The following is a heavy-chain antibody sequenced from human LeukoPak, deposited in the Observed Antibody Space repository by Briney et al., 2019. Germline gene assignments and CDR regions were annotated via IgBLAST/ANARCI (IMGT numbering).Heavy chain of an antibody. J-gene: IGHJ3*02. CDR2: MNPNSGDT. D-gene: IGHD2-8*02. CDR3: AVGVLSGGHEWALNI. V-gene: IGHV1-8*01. CDR1: GYTFTSYD. Sequence: ASVKVSCKTSGYTFTSYDINWVRQATGQGLEWMGFMNPNSGDTGYAQKFQGRVTMTRNTSIRTAYMELSSLRSDDTAAYYCAVGVLSGGHEWALNIWGQGTMVTVSS.